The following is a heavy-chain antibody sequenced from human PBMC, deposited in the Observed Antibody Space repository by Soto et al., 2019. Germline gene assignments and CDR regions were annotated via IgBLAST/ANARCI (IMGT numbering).Heavy chain of an antibody. J-gene: IGHJ5*02. CDR1: GYTFTSYA. V-gene: IGHV1-3*01. D-gene: IGHD6-13*01. Sequence: ASVKVSCKASGYTFTSYAMHWVRQAPGQRLEWMGWINAGNGNTKYSQKFQGRVTITRDTSASTAYMELSSLRSEDTAVYYCARASYSSSYFGTAYWFDPWGQGTLVTVSS. CDR2: INAGNGNT. CDR3: ARASYSSSYFGTAYWFDP.